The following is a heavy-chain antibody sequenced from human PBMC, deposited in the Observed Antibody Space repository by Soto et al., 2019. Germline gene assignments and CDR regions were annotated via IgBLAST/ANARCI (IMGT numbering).Heavy chain of an antibody. CDR3: ARQIYDSDTGPNFQYYFDS. CDR1: GYSFAGYW. V-gene: IGHV5-10-1*01. Sequence: PGESLKISCKGSGYSFAGYWITWVRQKPGKGLEWMGRIDPSDSQTYYSPSFRGHVTISVTKSITTVFLQWSSLRASDTAMYYCARQIYDSDTGPNFQYYFDSWGVGTPVTVSS. J-gene: IGHJ4*02. D-gene: IGHD3-22*01. CDR2: IDPSDSQT.